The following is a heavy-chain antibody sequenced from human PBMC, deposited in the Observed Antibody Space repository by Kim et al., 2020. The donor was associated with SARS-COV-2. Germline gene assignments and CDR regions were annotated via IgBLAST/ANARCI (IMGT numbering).Heavy chain of an antibody. D-gene: IGHD2-8*02. Sequence: YAQKVQSRVTITRNTSITTAYMDLNSLPSEDTAVYYCARGWSYYNYGMDVWGQGTTVTVSS. V-gene: IGHV1-8*01. CDR3: ARGWSYYNYGMDV. J-gene: IGHJ6*02.